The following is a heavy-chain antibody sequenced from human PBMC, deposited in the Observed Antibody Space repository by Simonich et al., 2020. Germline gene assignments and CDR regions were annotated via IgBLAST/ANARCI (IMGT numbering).Heavy chain of an antibody. CDR2: KKQDGREK. Sequence: EVQLVESGGGLVQPGGSLRLSCAASGFTFSSYWLSWVRQAPGKGLEGVANKKQDGREKYRVDYVKGRFTISRDNAKNSLYLQMNSLRAEDTAVYYCAREYSSSSDPYWYFDLWGRGTLVTVSS. D-gene: IGHD6-6*01. J-gene: IGHJ2*01. CDR1: GFTFSSYW. V-gene: IGHV3-7*01. CDR3: AREYSSSSDPYWYFDL.